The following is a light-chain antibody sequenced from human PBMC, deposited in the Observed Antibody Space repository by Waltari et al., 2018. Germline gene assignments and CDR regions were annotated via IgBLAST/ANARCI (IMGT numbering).Light chain of an antibody. CDR1: QGINTD. V-gene: IGKV1-6*01. CDR2: GAS. J-gene: IGKJ1*01. Sequence: AIQLTQSPSSLPASVGYRINLSCRASQGINTDLGWYQQKPGRAPKLLISGASTLQSGVPSRFSGSGSGTVFTLTISSLQPDDFTTYFCLQDHTYPLTFGQGTKVDI. CDR3: LQDHTYPLT.